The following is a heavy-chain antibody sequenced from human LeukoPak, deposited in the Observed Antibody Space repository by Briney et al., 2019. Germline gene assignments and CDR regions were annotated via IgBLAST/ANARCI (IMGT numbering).Heavy chain of an antibody. D-gene: IGHD6-13*01. CDR2: IYYSGST. J-gene: IGHJ6*02. CDR3: ARLNIPNSSSWYLYYYYYYGMDV. V-gene: IGHV4-59*08. Sequence: SETLSLTCTVSGGSISSYYWSWIRQPPGKGLEWIGYIYYSGSTNYNPSLKSRVTISVDTSKNQFSLKLSSATAADTAVYYCARLNIPNSSSWYLYYYYYYGMDVWGQGTTVTVSS. CDR1: GGSISSYY.